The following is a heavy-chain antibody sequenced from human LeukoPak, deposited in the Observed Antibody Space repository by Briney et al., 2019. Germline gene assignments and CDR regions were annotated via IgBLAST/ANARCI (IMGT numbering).Heavy chain of an antibody. Sequence: SETLSLTCTVSGVSISSSSYYWGWIRQPPGKGLEWIGSIYYSGRTYYSPSLKSRVTRSVDTSKNQFSLKLSSLTAADTAVYYCASESSWFGELLPIGWFDPWGQGTLVTVS. J-gene: IGHJ5*02. CDR2: IYYSGRT. V-gene: IGHV4-39*01. CDR1: GVSISSSSYY. CDR3: ASESSWFGELLPIGWFDP. D-gene: IGHD3-10*01.